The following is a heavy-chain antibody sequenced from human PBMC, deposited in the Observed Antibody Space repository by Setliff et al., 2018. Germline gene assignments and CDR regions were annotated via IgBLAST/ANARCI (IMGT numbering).Heavy chain of an antibody. Sequence: GGSLRLSCAASGFSVSTNYMSWVRQAPGKGLEWVSVIYGDDSGGSTYYADSVKGRFTTSRDNSMNTLYLQMHGLRAEDTAVYYCARYCSSGSCYYDAFDVWGQGTMVTVS. V-gene: IGHV3-53*01. D-gene: IGHD2-15*01. CDR1: GFSVSTNY. CDR2: IYGDDSGGST. CDR3: ARYCSSGSCYYDAFDV. J-gene: IGHJ3*01.